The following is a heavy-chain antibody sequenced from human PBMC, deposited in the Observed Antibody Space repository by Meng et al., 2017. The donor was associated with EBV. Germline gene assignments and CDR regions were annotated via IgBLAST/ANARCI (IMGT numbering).Heavy chain of an antibody. V-gene: IGHV3-30*18. CDR3: AKGDVYYYDSSGYPNY. Sequence: VQVGEFGGGVVQPGRSLRHSCAASGFTFSSYGMHWVRQAPGKGLEWVAVISYDGSNKYYADSVKGRFTISRDNSKNTLYLQMNSLRAEDTAVYYCAKGDVYYYDSSGYPNYWGQGTLVTVSS. CDR1: GFTFSSYG. CDR2: ISYDGSNK. D-gene: IGHD3-22*01. J-gene: IGHJ4*02.